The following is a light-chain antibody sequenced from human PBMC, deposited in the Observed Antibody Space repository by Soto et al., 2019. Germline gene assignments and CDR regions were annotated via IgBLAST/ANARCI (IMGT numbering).Light chain of an antibody. CDR1: QSVTSSY. Sequence: EIVLTQPPGTLSLSPGERATLSCRASQSVTSSYLAWYQLKPGQAPRLLIYGASSRATGIPDRLSGSGSGTDFTLTISRLDPEDFAVYFCQQYGSSPRTFGQGTKVDIK. J-gene: IGKJ1*01. V-gene: IGKV3-20*01. CDR2: GAS. CDR3: QQYGSSPRT.